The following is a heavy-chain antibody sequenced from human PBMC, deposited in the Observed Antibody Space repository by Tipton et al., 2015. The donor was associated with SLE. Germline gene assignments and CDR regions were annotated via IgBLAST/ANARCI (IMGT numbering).Heavy chain of an antibody. Sequence: TLSLTCSVSGASINNYYWSWIRQSPGKGLEWIGYIHYSGSTNYNPSLKSRVTISLDTSKNHFSLKLSSVTAADTAVYYCARDRRGWYFDLWGRGTLVTVSS. CDR1: GASINNYY. CDR3: ARDRRGWYFDL. D-gene: IGHD3-10*01. CDR2: IHYSGST. J-gene: IGHJ2*01. V-gene: IGHV4-59*12.